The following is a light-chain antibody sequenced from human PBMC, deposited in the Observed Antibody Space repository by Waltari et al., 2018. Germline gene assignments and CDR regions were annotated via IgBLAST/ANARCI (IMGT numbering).Light chain of an antibody. Sequence: QSALTQPPSVSGSPGQSVTISCTGTSNDIGYYNRVSWYQQPPGTAPKLIIYEVNKRPSGVPDRFAGSKSGNTASLTISGLQAEDEADYYCNAYTTSSTVIFGGGTKLTVL. CDR1: SNDIGYYNR. CDR3: NAYTTSSTVI. V-gene: IGLV2-18*02. CDR2: EVN. J-gene: IGLJ2*01.